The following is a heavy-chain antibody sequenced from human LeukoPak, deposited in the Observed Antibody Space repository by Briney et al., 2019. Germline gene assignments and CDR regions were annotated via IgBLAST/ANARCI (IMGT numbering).Heavy chain of an antibody. CDR1: GGSISSSSYY. CDR2: IYYSRST. D-gene: IGHD3-10*01. CDR3: ARHWDYGSGTDLFDA. V-gene: IGHV4-39*01. Sequence: PSETLSLTCTVSGGSISSSSYYWGWIRQPPGKGLVWNGRIYYSRSTYSNPSLKSPVTISVDTSKNPFSLKPGAVAAADMALYNCARHWDYGSGTDLFDAWGEGTLVTVSS. J-gene: IGHJ5*02.